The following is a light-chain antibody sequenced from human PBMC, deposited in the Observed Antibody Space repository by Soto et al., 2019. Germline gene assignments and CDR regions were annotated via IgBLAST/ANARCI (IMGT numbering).Light chain of an antibody. V-gene: IGKV3-15*01. CDR3: QQYNNWPRT. CDR1: QSVNTN. CDR2: GAS. J-gene: IGKJ2*01. Sequence: EMAMTQSPATLSVSPGERATLSCRASQSVNTNLAWYQQKPGRAPRLLVYGASTRATGIPARFSGSGSGTEFTLTISSLQSEDFAVYYGQQYNNWPRTFGQGTKLEIK.